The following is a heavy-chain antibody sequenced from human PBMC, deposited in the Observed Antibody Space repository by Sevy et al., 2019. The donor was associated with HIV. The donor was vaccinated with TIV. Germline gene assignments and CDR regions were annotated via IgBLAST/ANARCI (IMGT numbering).Heavy chain of an antibody. D-gene: IGHD2-2*02. CDR1: GFTFSSYA. V-gene: IGHV3-30*04. CDR3: ARDLIGYCSSTSCYIPNQTYYYYGMDV. Sequence: GGSLRLSCAASGFTFSSYAMHWVRQAPGKGLEWVAVISYDGSNKYYADSVKGRFTISRVNSKNTLYLQMNSLRAEDTAVYYCARDLIGYCSSTSCYIPNQTYYYYGMDVWGQGTTVTVSS. CDR2: ISYDGSNK. J-gene: IGHJ6*02.